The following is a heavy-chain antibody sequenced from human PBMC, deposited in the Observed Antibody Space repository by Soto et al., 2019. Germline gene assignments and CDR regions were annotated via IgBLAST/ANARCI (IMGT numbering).Heavy chain of an antibody. D-gene: IGHD6-13*01. V-gene: IGHV3-9*01. CDR1: GFTFDDYA. CDR2: ISWNSGSI. CDR3: AKDRSSSWYDY. J-gene: IGHJ4*02. Sequence: SLRLSCAASGFTFDDYAMHWVRQAPGKGLEWVSGISWNSGSIGYADSVKGRFTISRDNAKNSLYLQMNSLRAEDTALYYCAKDRSSSWYDYWGQGTLVTVSS.